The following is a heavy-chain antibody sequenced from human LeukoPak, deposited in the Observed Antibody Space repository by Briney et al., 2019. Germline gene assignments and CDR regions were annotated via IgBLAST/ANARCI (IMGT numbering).Heavy chain of an antibody. D-gene: IGHD3-22*01. Sequence: GGSLRLSCAASGFTFSSYAMSWVRQAAGKGLEWVSATSGSGGSTYYADSVKGRFTISRENSKNTLYLQMNSLRAEDTAVYYCARAGGDSSGYYDDAFDIWGQGTMVTVSS. J-gene: IGHJ3*02. CDR2: TSGSGGST. CDR1: GFTFSSYA. CDR3: ARAGGDSSGYYDDAFDI. V-gene: IGHV3-23*01.